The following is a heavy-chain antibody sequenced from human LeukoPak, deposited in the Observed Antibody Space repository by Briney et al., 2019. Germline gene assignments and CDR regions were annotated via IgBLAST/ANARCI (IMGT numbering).Heavy chain of an antibody. V-gene: IGHV4-34*01. CDR1: GGSFSGYY. D-gene: IGHD2-2*02. CDR2: INHSGST. J-gene: IGHJ4*02. Sequence: SETLSLTCAVYGGSFSGYYWSWIRQPPGKGLEWIGEINHSGSTNYNPSLKSRVTISVDTSKNQFSLKLSSVTAADTAVYYRARRGYCSSTSCYIGGDDGVDYWGQGTLVTVSS. CDR3: ARRGYCSSTSCYIGGDDGVDY.